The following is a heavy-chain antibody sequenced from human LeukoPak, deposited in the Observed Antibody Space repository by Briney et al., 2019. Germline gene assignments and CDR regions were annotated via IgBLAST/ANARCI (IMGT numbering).Heavy chain of an antibody. Sequence: PGGSLRLSCAASGFTFSSYGMHWVRQAPGKGLEWVAVIWYDGSNKYYADSVKGRFTISRDNSKNTLYLQMNSLRAEDTAVYYCARGKREITHSSSWWGYFQHWGQGTLVTVSS. D-gene: IGHD6-13*01. V-gene: IGHV3-33*01. CDR2: IWYDGSNK. CDR3: ARGKREITHSSSWWGYFQH. J-gene: IGHJ1*01. CDR1: GFTFSSYG.